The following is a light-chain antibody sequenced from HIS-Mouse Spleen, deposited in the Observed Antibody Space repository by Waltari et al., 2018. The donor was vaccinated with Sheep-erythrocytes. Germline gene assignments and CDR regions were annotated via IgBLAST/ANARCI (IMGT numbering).Light chain of an antibody. CDR1: SSDVGSYNL. CDR3: CSYAGSSTPWV. CDR2: EGS. Sequence: QSALTQPASVSGSPGQSITISCTGTSSDVGSYNLVSWYQQHPDKAPKLMIYEGSKRPSGGSNRFSGSKSGNTASLTISGLQADDEADYYCCSYAGSSTPWVFGGGTKLTVL. V-gene: IGLV2-23*01. J-gene: IGLJ3*02.